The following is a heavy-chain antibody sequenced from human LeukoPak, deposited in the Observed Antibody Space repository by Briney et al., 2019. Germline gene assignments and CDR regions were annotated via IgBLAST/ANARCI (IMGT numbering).Heavy chain of an antibody. J-gene: IGHJ6*02. V-gene: IGHV3-74*01. D-gene: IGHD6-19*01. Sequence: PGGSLRLSCAASGFTFSSCWMHWVRQTPGKGLVWVSRISNDGSGTSYADSVKDRFTISRDNAKNILFLQMNSLRAEDTAVYYCVRGGGCSGSPMRYGTDVWGQGTTVTVSS. CDR3: VRGGGCSGSPMRYGTDV. CDR2: ISNDGSGT. CDR1: GFTFSSCW.